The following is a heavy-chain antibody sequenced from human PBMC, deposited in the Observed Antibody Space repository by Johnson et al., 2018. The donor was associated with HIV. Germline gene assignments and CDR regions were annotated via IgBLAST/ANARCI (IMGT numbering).Heavy chain of an antibody. D-gene: IGHD6-19*01. CDR3: ARWRVAGDDAFDI. J-gene: IGHJ3*02. CDR2: ISYDGSHK. Sequence: LEWVAVISYDGSHKYYADSVKGRFIISRDTAKKSLYLQMNSLRGEDTAVYYCARWRVAGDDAFDIWGQGTMV. V-gene: IGHV3-30-3*01.